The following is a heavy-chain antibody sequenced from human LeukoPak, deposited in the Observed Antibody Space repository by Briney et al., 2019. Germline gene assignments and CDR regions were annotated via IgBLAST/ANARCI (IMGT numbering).Heavy chain of an antibody. V-gene: IGHV3-30*03. CDR1: GFTFSSYG. D-gene: IGHD7-27*01. Sequence: GRSLRLSCAASGFTFSSYGMHWVRQAPGKGLEWVAVISYDGSYKYYADSVKGRFTISRDNSKNTLYLQMNSLRAEDTAVYYCASGDFDADYWDQGTLVTVSS. CDR2: ISYDGSYK. CDR3: ASGDFDADY. J-gene: IGHJ4*02.